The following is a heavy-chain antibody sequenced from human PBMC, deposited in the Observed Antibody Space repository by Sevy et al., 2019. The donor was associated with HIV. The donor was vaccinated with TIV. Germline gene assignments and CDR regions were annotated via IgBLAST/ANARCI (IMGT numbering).Heavy chain of an antibody. CDR3: ARDSREGYYAMDV. CDR1: GFTFSSYT. D-gene: IGHD1-26*01. Sequence: GGSLRLSCAASGFTFSSYTMNWVRQAPGKGLDWVSSISTTSTYVYYSDSVKGRFTISRDNAKNSLYLQVNSLRAEDTAVYYCARDSREGYYAMDVWGHGTTVTVSS. J-gene: IGHJ6*02. V-gene: IGHV3-21*01. CDR2: ISTTSTYV.